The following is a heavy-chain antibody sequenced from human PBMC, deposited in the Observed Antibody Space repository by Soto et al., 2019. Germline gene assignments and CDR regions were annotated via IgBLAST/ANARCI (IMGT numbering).Heavy chain of an antibody. CDR2: ISGSGGST. CDR1: GFTFSSYA. D-gene: IGHD6-13*01. CDR3: VKQQLARAAFDI. J-gene: IGHJ3*02. Sequence: PGGSLRLSCAASGFTFSSYAMSWVRQAPGKGLEWVSAISGSGGSTYYADSVKGRFTISRDNSKNTLYLQMNSLRAEDTAVYYYVKQQLARAAFDIWGQGTMVTVSS. V-gene: IGHV3-23*01.